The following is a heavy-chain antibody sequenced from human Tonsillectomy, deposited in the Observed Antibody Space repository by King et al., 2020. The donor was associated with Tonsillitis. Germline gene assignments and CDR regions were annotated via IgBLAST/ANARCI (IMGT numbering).Heavy chain of an antibody. CDR3: AKRSSNGDNCFRISF. D-gene: IGHD2-21*01. V-gene: IGHV3-30*18. CDR1: GFTFSSIG. J-gene: IGHJ4*02. CDR2: ITDDGGKK. Sequence: VQLVESGGGVVQPGGSLRLSCAASGFTFSSIGMHWVRQAPGKGLEWLAVITDDGGKKYYVDSVKGRFTISRDNSKNTLFLQMDSLRAEDTAVYYCAKRSSNGDNCFRISFWGQGTLVTVSS.